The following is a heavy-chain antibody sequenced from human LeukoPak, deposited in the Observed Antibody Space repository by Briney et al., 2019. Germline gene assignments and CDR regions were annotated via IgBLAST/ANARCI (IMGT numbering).Heavy chain of an antibody. D-gene: IGHD1-26*01. Sequence: SETLSLTCTVSGGSISSYYWSWIRQPPGQGLEWIGRIYTSGSTNYNPSLKSRATMSVDTSKNQFSLKLSSVTAADTAVYYCARGSNSGSYFFDYWGQGTLVTVSS. CDR1: GGSISSYY. CDR3: ARGSNSGSYFFDY. CDR2: IYTSGST. V-gene: IGHV4-4*07. J-gene: IGHJ4*02.